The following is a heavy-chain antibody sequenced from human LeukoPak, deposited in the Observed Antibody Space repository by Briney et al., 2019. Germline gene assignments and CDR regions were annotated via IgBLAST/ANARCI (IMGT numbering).Heavy chain of an antibody. Sequence: ASVKVSCKASGYTFTSYGISWVRQAPGKGLEWMGGFDPEDGETIYAQKFQGRVTMTEDTSTDTAYMELSSLRSEDTAVYYCATGAPTVTTLFDYWGQGTLVTVSS. CDR1: GYTFTSYG. CDR2: FDPEDGET. CDR3: ATGAPTVTTLFDY. V-gene: IGHV1-24*01. J-gene: IGHJ4*02. D-gene: IGHD4-17*01.